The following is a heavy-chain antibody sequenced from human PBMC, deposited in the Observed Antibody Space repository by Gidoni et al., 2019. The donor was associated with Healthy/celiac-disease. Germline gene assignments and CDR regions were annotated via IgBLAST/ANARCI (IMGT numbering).Heavy chain of an antibody. CDR2: ISYDGSNK. CDR3: AKDERYCSSTICRISGQVDY. CDR1: GSTSRSYH. J-gene: IGHJ4*02. V-gene: IGHV3-30*18. Sequence: QVQLVESGGGVVPPGGARKISCAAHGSTSRSYHTHRVRQAPRKGLEWVAVISYDGSNKYYADSVKGRFTISRDNSKNTLYLQMNSLRAEDTAVYYCAKDERYCSSTICRISGQVDYWGQGTLVTVSS. D-gene: IGHD2-2*01.